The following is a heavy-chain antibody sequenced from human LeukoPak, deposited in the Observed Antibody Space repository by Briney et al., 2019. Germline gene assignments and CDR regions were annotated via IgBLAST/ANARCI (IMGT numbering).Heavy chain of an antibody. D-gene: IGHD6-13*01. CDR2: INPSGGST. CDR1: GYTFTSYY. Sequence: ASVKVSCKGSGYTFTSYYMHWVRQAPGQGLEWMGIINPSGGSTSYAQKFQGRVTMTRDTSTSTVYMELSSLRSEDTAVYYCARAMGAAGIMADFDYWGQGTLVTVSS. V-gene: IGHV1-46*01. J-gene: IGHJ4*02. CDR3: ARAMGAAGIMADFDY.